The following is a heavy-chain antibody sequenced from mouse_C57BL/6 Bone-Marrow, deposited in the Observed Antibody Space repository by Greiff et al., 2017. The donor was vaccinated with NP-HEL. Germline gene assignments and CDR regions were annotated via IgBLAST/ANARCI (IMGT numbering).Heavy chain of an antibody. CDR2: IWTGGGT. CDR3: ATWPTIVSCWYFDV. CDR1: GFSLTSYA. D-gene: IGHD2-12*01. V-gene: IGHV2-9-1*01. J-gene: IGHJ1*03. Sequence: VQLQQSGPGLVAPSQSLSIPCTVSGFSLTSYAISWVRQPPGKGLEWLGVIWTGGGTNYNSALKSRLSISKDNSKSKVFLKMNSRQTDDTAMYYCATWPTIVSCWYFDVCGTGTTVTVSS.